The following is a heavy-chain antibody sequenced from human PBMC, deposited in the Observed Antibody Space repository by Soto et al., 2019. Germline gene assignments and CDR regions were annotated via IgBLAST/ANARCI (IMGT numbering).Heavy chain of an antibody. J-gene: IGHJ4*02. CDR1: GFTFSSYW. CDR3: VRKAVAGTIFDY. Sequence: GGSLRLSCAASGFTFSSYWMTWVRQAPGKGLECVANINQDGSEKYYVDSVKGRFTISRDNAKSSLCLQMHSLRVEDTAVYYCVRKAVAGTIFDYWGQGTVVTVSS. D-gene: IGHD6-19*01. V-gene: IGHV3-7*01. CDR2: INQDGSEK.